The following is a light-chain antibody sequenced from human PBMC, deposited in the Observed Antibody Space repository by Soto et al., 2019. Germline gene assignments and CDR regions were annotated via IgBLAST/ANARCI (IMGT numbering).Light chain of an antibody. CDR3: LQRSNWPLT. V-gene: IGKV3-11*01. J-gene: IGKJ4*01. CDR1: QSVGSF. CDR2: DAS. Sequence: EIVLTQSPATLSLSAGERATLSFMASQSVGSFLAWYQQKPGQAPRLLIYDASNRATGIPARFSGSGSGTDFTLTISSLEPEDFSVYYCLQRSNWPLTFGGGTKVDIK.